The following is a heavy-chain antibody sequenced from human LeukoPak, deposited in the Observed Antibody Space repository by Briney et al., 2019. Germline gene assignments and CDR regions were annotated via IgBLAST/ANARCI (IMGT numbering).Heavy chain of an antibody. CDR2: IWYDGSNK. CDR3: ARDLGTTNYYFDY. J-gene: IGHJ4*02. D-gene: IGHD1-26*01. V-gene: IGHV3-33*01. CDR1: GFTFSYYG. Sequence: PGRSLRLSCAASGFTFSYYGFHWVRQAPDKGLERVALIWYDGSNKYYADSVKGRFTISRDNPKNTLYLQMNSLRAEDTAVYYCARDLGTTNYYFDYWGQGTLVTVSS.